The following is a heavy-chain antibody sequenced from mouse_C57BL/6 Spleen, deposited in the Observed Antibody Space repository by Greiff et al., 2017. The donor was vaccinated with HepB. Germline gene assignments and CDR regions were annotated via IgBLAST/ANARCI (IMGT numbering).Heavy chain of an antibody. J-gene: IGHJ1*03. CDR2: ISYDGSN. CDR1: GYSITSGYY. CDR3: ARKTIYYYGGGYFDV. Sequence: EVKLEESGPGLVKPSQSLSLTCSVTGYSITSGYYWNWIRQFPGNKLEWMGYISYDGSNNYNPSLKNRTSITRDTSKNQFFLKLNSMTTEDKATYYCARKTIYYYGGGYFDVWGTGTTVTVSS. D-gene: IGHD1-1*01. V-gene: IGHV3-6*01.